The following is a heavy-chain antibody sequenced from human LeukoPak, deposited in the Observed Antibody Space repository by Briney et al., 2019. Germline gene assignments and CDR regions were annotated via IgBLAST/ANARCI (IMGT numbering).Heavy chain of an antibody. CDR3: ARDRGGLEWGAFDI. CDR1: GFTFDDYG. CDR2: INWNGGST. Sequence: GGSLRLSYAASGFTFDDYGMSWVRQAPGKGLEWVSGINWNGGSTGYADSVKGRFTISRDNAKNSLYLQMNSLRAEDTALYYCARDRGGLEWGAFDIWGQGTMVTVSS. J-gene: IGHJ3*02. V-gene: IGHV3-20*03. D-gene: IGHD1-1*01.